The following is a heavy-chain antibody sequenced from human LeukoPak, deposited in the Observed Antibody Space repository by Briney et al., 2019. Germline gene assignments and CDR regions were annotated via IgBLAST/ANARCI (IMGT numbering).Heavy chain of an antibody. D-gene: IGHD6-19*01. CDR1: GIILSSYW. V-gene: IGHV3-7*01. Sequence: GGSLRLSCAASGIILSSYWMSWVRQAPGQGLDRLANIKQDGSEKWYVDSVKGRFTISRDNAKNSLYLQMNSLRVEDTAVYYCAREFRSGYNSRWFDYWGQGTLVTVSS. CDR2: IKQDGSEK. CDR3: AREFRSGYNSRWFDY. J-gene: IGHJ5*01.